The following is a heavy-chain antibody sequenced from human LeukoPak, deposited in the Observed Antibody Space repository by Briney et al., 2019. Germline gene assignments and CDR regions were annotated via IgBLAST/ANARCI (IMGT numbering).Heavy chain of an antibody. V-gene: IGHV3-74*01. CDR2: INSDGTTT. CDR3: ARGNYYGMDV. CDR1: GFTFSSYW. Sequence: GGSLRLSCAASGFTFSSYWMHWVRQAPGKGLLWVSRINSDGTTTYYADSVKGRFTISRDNAKNTLYLQVNSLRAEETAVYYCARGNYYGMDVWGQGTTVTVSS. J-gene: IGHJ6*02.